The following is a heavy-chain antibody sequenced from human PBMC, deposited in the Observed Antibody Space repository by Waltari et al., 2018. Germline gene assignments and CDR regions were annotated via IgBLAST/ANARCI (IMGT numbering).Heavy chain of an antibody. CDR3: ARGPDYDFWSGTLFYCDY. D-gene: IGHD3-3*01. J-gene: IGHJ4*02. Sequence: EVQLVQSGAEVKKPGESLKISCQGSGYSFTSYWIGWVRQMPGKGLEWMGIIYPGDAETRYSPSFQGQVTSSADKSISTAYLQWSSLKASDTAMYYCARGPDYDFWSGTLFYCDYWGQGTLVTVSS. V-gene: IGHV5-51*01. CDR1: GYSFTSYW. CDR2: IYPGDAET.